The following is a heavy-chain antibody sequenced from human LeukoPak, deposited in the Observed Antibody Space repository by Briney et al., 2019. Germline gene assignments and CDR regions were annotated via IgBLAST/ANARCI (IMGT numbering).Heavy chain of an antibody. D-gene: IGHD1-26*01. J-gene: IGHJ4*02. CDR1: GLNLEDYA. CDR3: AKTPDRVSGSYGFFNY. Sequence: PGRSLRLSCAASGLNLEDYAMHWVRQVPGKGPEWVSGISWNNGTIGYADSVKGRFTISRDNAKNSLYLQMNSLRADDTALYYCAKTPDRVSGSYGFFNYWGQGTLVTVSS. CDR2: ISWNNGTI. V-gene: IGHV3-9*01.